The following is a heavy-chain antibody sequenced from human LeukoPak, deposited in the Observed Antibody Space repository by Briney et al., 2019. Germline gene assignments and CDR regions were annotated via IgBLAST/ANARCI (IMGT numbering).Heavy chain of an antibody. Sequence: GGPLRLSCATSGFTFSSYWMSWVRQAPGKGLEWVANIKQDGSEKYYVDSVKGRFTISRDNAKSSLYLQMNSLRAEDTAVYSCASPLDYSSPRYWGQGTLVTVSS. J-gene: IGHJ4*02. V-gene: IGHV3-7*02. CDR1: GFTFSSYW. D-gene: IGHD6-19*01. CDR3: ASPLDYSSPRY. CDR2: IKQDGSEK.